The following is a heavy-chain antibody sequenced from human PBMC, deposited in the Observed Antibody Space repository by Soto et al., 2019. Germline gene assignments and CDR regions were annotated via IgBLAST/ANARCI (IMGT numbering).Heavy chain of an antibody. V-gene: IGHV3-30-3*01. CDR3: ARVRREIVTVYYFLYPWDV. Sequence: QVQLVESGGGVVQPGRSLRLSCAASGFTFSRYTMEWVRQAPGKGLEWVAVIAYDATNIYYADSVKGRFTISRDNSKSTLYLQMNSLRIKDTAVYGCARVRREIVTVYYFLYPWDVWALGTTVTVSS. CDR1: GFTFSRYT. J-gene: IGHJ6*02. CDR2: IAYDATNI. D-gene: IGHD3-9*01.